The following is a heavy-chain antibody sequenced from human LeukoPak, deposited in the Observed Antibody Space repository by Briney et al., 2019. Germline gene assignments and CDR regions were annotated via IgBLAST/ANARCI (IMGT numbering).Heavy chain of an antibody. CDR2: IYYSGST. V-gene: IGHV4-59*01. CDR3: ARVPYGGNSPFDY. D-gene: IGHD4-23*01. Sequence: SSETLSLTCTVSGGSISSYYWSWIRQPPGKGLEWIGYIYYSGSTNYNPSLKSRVTISVDTSKNQFSLKLSSVTAADTAVYYCARVPYGGNSPFDYWGQGTLATVSS. J-gene: IGHJ4*02. CDR1: GGSISSYY.